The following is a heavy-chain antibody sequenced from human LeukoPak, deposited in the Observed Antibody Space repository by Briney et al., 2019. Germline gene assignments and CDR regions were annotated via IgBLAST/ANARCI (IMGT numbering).Heavy chain of an antibody. CDR1: GFTLSRYS. D-gene: IGHD6-13*01. V-gene: IGHV3-21*01. CDR2: ISISSSYI. Sequence: GGSLRLSCAASGFTLSRYSMNWVRQAPGKGLELVSSISISSSYIYYADSVKGRFTMSRDNAKNSLYLQVNSLRAEDTAVYYCARGTPNIAADAFDYWGQGTLVTVSS. CDR3: ARGTPNIAADAFDY. J-gene: IGHJ4*02.